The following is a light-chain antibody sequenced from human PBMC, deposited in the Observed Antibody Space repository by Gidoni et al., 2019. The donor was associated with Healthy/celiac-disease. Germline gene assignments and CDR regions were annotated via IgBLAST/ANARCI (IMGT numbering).Light chain of an antibody. CDR3: QQSYSTPFT. V-gene: IGKV1-39*01. Sequence: DIQMTQYPSSLSASVGDRGTITCRASQRISSSLNWYQQKPGKGPKLLFYAAASLQSEVPSRFSGSGSWTDFTLIISSLQPEDFATYYCQQSYSTPFTFGPGTKVDIK. J-gene: IGKJ3*01. CDR2: AAA. CDR1: QRISSS.